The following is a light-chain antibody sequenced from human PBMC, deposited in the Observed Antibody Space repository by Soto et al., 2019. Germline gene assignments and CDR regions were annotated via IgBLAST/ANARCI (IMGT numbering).Light chain of an antibody. CDR1: QGIASF. J-gene: IGKJ4*01. CDR2: LGS. V-gene: IGKV1-9*01. Sequence: SQLTQSPASLSASVGDRVTITCRASQGIASFLAWYQQTPGKAPKLLIYLGSILQRWVPSRFSGSGSGTDFTLTISGLQPEDSATSYCQYLNSCPLSLGGGIEVEIK. CDR3: QYLNSCPLS.